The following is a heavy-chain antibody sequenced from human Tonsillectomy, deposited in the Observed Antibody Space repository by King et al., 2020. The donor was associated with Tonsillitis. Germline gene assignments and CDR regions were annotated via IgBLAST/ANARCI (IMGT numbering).Heavy chain of an antibody. J-gene: IGHJ4*02. Sequence: EVQLVESGGGLVQPGGSLRLSCAASGFTFGSYEMNWVRQAPGKGLEWISYIRSSGTTIYYADSVKGRFTVSRDNAKNSLYLQMNSLRAEDTGVYYCARDKNGDFLFDYWGQGALVTVSS. CDR3: ARDKNGDFLFDY. CDR1: GFTFGSYE. D-gene: IGHD4-17*01. V-gene: IGHV3-48*03. CDR2: IRSSGTTI.